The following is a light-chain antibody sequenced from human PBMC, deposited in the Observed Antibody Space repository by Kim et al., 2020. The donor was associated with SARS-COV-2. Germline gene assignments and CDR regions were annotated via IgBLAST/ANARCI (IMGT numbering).Light chain of an antibody. CDR1: SSDVGRYKY. CDR2: DVS. V-gene: IGLV2-11*01. J-gene: IGLJ1*01. Sequence: QSALTQPPSVSGSPGQSVTISCTGTSSDVGRYKYVSWYQQYPGKAPKVVMYDVSQRPSGVPNRLSGSKSGNTASLTISGLQPEDEADYYCCSYAATYTRVFGTGTKVTVL. CDR3: CSYAATYTRV.